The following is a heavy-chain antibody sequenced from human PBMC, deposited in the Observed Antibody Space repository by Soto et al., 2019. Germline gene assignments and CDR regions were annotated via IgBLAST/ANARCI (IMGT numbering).Heavy chain of an antibody. CDR2: LFYTGNT. D-gene: IGHD3-10*01. V-gene: IGHV4-39*01. J-gene: IGHJ5*02. CDR1: GHSRSNTDYF. CDR3: ARRVQANGVITQDNWLAP. Sequence: SETLSLTCPVSGHSRSNTDYFWGWIRQTPWSDLQWIGSLFYTGNTNYNPSLLSRVTISPDTSKNQFFLRLSSVTAADTAVYYCARRVQANGVITQDNWLAPWGQGTRVTVSS.